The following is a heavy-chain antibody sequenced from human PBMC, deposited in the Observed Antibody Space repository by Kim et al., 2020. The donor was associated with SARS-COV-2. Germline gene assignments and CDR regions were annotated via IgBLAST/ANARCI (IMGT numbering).Heavy chain of an antibody. V-gene: IGHV1-3*01. J-gene: IGHJ4*02. Sequence: NTKYSQKFQGRVTITRDTSASTAYMELSSLRSEDTAVYYCVGSYGHPFDYWGQGTLVTVSS. CDR2: NT. D-gene: IGHD5-18*01. CDR3: VGSYGHPFDY.